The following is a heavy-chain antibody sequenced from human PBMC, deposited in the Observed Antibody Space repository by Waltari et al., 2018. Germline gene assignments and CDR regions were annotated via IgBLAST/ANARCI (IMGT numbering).Heavy chain of an antibody. CDR1: GFTFISYA. D-gene: IGHD3-22*01. V-gene: IGHV3-23*01. CDR2: ISDSGVIT. J-gene: IGHJ4*02. CDR3: ARHLYSIDYLELAK. Sequence: EEHLLESGGGLAQPGGSLRLSCAASGFTFISYAMRWVRQAPGKGLEWVSGISDSGVITKYADSVKGRFTVSRDNSKNTVFLHLNSLRAEDTAIYYCARHLYSIDYLELAKWGQGTLVTVSS.